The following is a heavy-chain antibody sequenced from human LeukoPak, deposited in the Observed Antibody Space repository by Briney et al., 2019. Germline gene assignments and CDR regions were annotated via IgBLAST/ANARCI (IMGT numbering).Heavy chain of an antibody. Sequence: PGGSLRLSCAASGFTFSSYSMNWVRQAPGKGLEWVSSISSSSSYMYYADSVKGRFTISRDNAKNSLYLQMNSLRAEDTAVYYCARDSPGYCSGGSCYGLDYWGQGTLVTVSS. CDR2: ISSSSSYM. CDR1: GFTFSSYS. J-gene: IGHJ4*02. V-gene: IGHV3-21*01. D-gene: IGHD2-15*01. CDR3: ARDSPGYCSGGSCYGLDY.